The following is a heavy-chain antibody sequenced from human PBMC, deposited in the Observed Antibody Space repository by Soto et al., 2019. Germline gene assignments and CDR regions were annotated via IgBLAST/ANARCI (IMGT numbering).Heavy chain of an antibody. Sequence: EVQLVESGGGLVKPGGSLRLSCAASGFTFSDAWMSWVRQAPGKGLEWVGRIKSKTDGGTTDYAAPVKGRFTISRDDSKTTLYLQMNSLKIVDTAVYYCTRIWFGDWGQGTLVTVSS. CDR3: TRIWFGD. J-gene: IGHJ4*02. CDR2: IKSKTDGGTT. V-gene: IGHV3-15*01. D-gene: IGHD3-10*01. CDR1: GFTFSDAW.